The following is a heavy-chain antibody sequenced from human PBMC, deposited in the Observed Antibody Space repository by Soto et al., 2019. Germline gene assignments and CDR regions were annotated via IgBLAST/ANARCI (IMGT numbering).Heavy chain of an antibody. J-gene: IGHJ4*02. V-gene: IGHV1-18*01. CDR2: ISAYNGNT. CDR3: ARGPLYYYDSSGYYYLDY. D-gene: IGHD3-22*01. CDR1: GYTFTSYG. Sequence: QVPLVQSGAEVKKPGASVKVSCKASGYTFTSYGISWVRQAPGQGLEWMGWISAYNGNTNYAQKLQGRVTMTTDTSTSTAYMELRSLRSDDTAVYYCARGPLYYYDSSGYYYLDYWGQGTLVTVSS.